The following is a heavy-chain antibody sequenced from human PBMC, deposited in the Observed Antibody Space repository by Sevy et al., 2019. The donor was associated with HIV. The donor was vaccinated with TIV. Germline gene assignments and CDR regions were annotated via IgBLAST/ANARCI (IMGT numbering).Heavy chain of an antibody. J-gene: IGHJ4*02. Sequence: SQTLSLTCAISGDSVSSNSAAWNWIRQSPSRGLEWLGRTYYRSKWYNDYAVSVKSRITINPDTSKNQFSLQLNSVTPEDTAVYYCARADPYYCASSGYYYFDYWGQGTLVTVSS. CDR3: ARADPYYCASSGYYYFDY. V-gene: IGHV6-1*01. CDR1: GDSVSSNSAA. CDR2: TYYRSKWYN. D-gene: IGHD3-22*01.